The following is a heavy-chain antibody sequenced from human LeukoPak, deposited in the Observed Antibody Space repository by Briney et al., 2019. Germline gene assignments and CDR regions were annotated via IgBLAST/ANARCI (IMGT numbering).Heavy chain of an antibody. CDR1: GYTFTGYY. V-gene: IGHV1-2*02. D-gene: IGHD3-9*01. CDR2: INPNSGGT. J-gene: IGHJ4*02. CDR3: ARDPVLRYFDWQYYFDY. Sequence: GASVKVSCKASGYTFTGYYMHWVRQAPGQRLEWMGWINPNSGGTNYAQKFQGRVTMTRDTSISTAYMELSRLRSDDTAVYYCARDPVLRYFDWQYYFDYWGQGTLVTVSS.